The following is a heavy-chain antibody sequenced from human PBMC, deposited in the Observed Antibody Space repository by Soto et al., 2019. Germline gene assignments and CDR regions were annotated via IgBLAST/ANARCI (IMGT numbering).Heavy chain of an antibody. Sequence: GGSLRLSCAASGFTFSSHGMHWVRQAPGKGLEWVAVIWYDGSNKYYGDSVKGRFTISRDDSMNTVYLQMNSLRAEDTAVYYCARDWSDSLDPWGQGTLVTVSS. CDR3: ARDWSDSLDP. D-gene: IGHD3-3*01. V-gene: IGHV3-33*01. CDR2: IWYDGSNK. CDR1: GFTFSSHG. J-gene: IGHJ5*02.